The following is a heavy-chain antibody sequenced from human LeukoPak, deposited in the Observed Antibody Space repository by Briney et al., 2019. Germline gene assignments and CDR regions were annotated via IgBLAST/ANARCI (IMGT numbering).Heavy chain of an antibody. D-gene: IGHD3-10*01. CDR3: ARGSGSYYFGFDY. CDR2: INHSGST. J-gene: IGHJ4*02. CDR1: AGSITSSAYF. Sequence: PSETLSLTCTVSAGSITSSAYFWAWIRQPPGKGLEWIGEINHSGSTNYNPSLKSRVTISVDTSKNQFSLKLSSVTAADTAVYYCARGSGSYYFGFDYWGQGTLVTVSS. V-gene: IGHV4-39*07.